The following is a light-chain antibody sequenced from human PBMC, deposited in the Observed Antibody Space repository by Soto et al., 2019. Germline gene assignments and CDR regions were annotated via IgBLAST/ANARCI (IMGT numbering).Light chain of an antibody. CDR2: EVS. Sequence: QSALTQPASVSGSPGQSITISCTGTSSDVGGYKYVSWYQQHPGKAPKLMIYEVSNRPSGVSNRFSGSKSGNTASLTISGLQGEDEATYYCSSYTSAHPYVFGTGTKLTVL. J-gene: IGLJ1*01. V-gene: IGLV2-14*03. CDR3: SSYTSAHPYV. CDR1: SSDVGGYKY.